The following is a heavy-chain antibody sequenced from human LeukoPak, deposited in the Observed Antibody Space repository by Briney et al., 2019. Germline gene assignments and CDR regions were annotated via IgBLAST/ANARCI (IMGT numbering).Heavy chain of an antibody. Sequence: GGSLRLSCAASGFTVSSNYMGWVRQAPGKGLEWVSVIYSGGSTYYADSVKGRFTISRDNSKNTLYLQMNSLRAEDTAVYYCARYAYGPGTFDYWGQGTLVTVSS. D-gene: IGHD4-17*01. J-gene: IGHJ4*02. CDR1: GFTVSSNY. CDR2: IYSGGST. CDR3: ARYAYGPGTFDY. V-gene: IGHV3-53*01.